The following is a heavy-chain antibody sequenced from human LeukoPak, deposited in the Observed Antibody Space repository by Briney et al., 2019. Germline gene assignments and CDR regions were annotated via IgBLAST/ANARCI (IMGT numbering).Heavy chain of an antibody. D-gene: IGHD2/OR15-2a*01. V-gene: IGHV4-39*07. CDR2: IYYSGST. CDR1: GGSISSSYSY. CDR3: ARAHSIASYYYGVDV. J-gene: IGHJ6*02. Sequence: SETLSLTCTVSGGSISSSYSYWGWIRQPPEKGLEWIGNIYYSGSTYYSPSLTSRVTVSVDTSENQFSLKLSSVTAADTAVYYCARAHSIASYYYGVDVWGQGTTVTVSS.